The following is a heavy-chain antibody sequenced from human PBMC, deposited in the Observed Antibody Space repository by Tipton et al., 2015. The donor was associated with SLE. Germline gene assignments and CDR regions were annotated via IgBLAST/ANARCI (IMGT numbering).Heavy chain of an antibody. CDR3: AKDSLGTKGYFDY. D-gene: IGHD1-7*01. J-gene: IGHJ4*02. CDR2: IRYDGSNK. CDR1: GFTFSSYG. V-gene: IGHV3-30*02. Sequence: SLRLSCAAPGFTFSSYGMHWVRQAPGKGLEWVAFIRYDGSNKYDADSVKGRFTISRDNSKNTLDLQMNSLRAEDTAVYYCAKDSLGTKGYFDYWGQGTLVTVSS.